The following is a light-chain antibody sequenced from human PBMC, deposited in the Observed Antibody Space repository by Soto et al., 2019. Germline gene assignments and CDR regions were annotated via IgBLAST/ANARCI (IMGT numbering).Light chain of an antibody. CDR1: QSVSSTY. Sequence: EIVLTQSPGTLSLSPGERATLSCRASQSVSSTYLAWYQQKPGQAPRLLIYGASSRATGIPDRFSGSGSGTDFTLTISRLEPEDFAVYYCQQQDSSPRYTFGQGTKLEIK. V-gene: IGKV3-20*01. CDR3: QQQDSSPRYT. CDR2: GAS. J-gene: IGKJ2*01.